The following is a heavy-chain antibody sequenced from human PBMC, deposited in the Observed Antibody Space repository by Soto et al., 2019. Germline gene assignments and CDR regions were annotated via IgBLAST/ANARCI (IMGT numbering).Heavy chain of an antibody. CDR3: AKGLYSTNI. V-gene: IGHV3-23*01. D-gene: IGHD6-13*01. CDR1: TFPFSRYS. CDR2: ISAGSADR. Sequence: EVQLLESGGGLVQPGGSLRLSCSCAACTFPFSRYSMTWVRQAPGKGLEWVSVISAGSADRYYADSVKGRFTISRDNSKSTLYLQMNSLRAEDTAIYYCAKGLYSTNIWGQGTMVTVSS. J-gene: IGHJ3*02.